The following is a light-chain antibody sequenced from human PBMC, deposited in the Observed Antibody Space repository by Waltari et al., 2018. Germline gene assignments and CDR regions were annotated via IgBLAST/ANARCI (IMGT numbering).Light chain of an antibody. CDR2: DVS. Sequence: QSALTQPRPVSGSPGQSVTISCTGTSSDVGGYTYVSWYQQHPGKAPKLMIYDVSTRPSGVPDRFSGSKSGNTASLTISGLQAEDEADYYCCSYAGSYTYVVFGGGTKLTVL. J-gene: IGLJ2*01. CDR1: SSDVGGYTY. CDR3: CSYAGSYTYVV. V-gene: IGLV2-11*01.